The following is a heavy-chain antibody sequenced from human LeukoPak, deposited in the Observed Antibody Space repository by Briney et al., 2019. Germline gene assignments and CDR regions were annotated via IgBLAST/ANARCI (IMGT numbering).Heavy chain of an antibody. CDR3: TRDGPSTLGFDY. V-gene: IGHV3-23*01. CDR1: GFTFSSYG. CDR2: ISGSGGST. Sequence: PGGTLRLSCAASGFTFSSYGMSWVRQAPGKGLEWVSAISGSGGSTYYADSVKGRFTISRDNSKNTLYLQMNSLKTEDTAVYYCTRDGPSTLGFDYWGQGTLVTVSS. D-gene: IGHD2-2*01. J-gene: IGHJ4*02.